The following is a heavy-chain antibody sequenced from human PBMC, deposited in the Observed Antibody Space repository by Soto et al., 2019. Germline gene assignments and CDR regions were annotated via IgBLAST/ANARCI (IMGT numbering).Heavy chain of an antibody. CDR1: AFTLSSYW. V-gene: IGHV3-7*01. CDR3: ARDYAFGFDI. D-gene: IGHD2-2*01. Sequence: EVQLVESGGGLVQPGGSLRLSCEASAFTLSSYWMSWVRQAPGKGLEWVANIKPDGSEKYYVDSVKGRFTISRDNTKNSLYLQVSTLRPEDTAIYYCARDYAFGFDIWGQGTLVTVSS. J-gene: IGHJ3*02. CDR2: IKPDGSEK.